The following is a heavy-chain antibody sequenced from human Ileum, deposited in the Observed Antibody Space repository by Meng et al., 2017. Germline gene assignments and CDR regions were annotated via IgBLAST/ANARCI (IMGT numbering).Heavy chain of an antibody. D-gene: IGHD6-19*01. V-gene: IGHV3-33*01. J-gene: IGHJ4*02. CDR1: GFPVSSLA. CDR2: RWFDGSKT. Sequence: VGSWGAFIDPEPALRLSWLPPGFPVSSLAMYCVLQEPGKGLGWVAVRWFDGSKTYYSESVKGRFTVSRDNSKNTLYRQMNSLRADYTAVYYCSRYRSGSSDYWGPGTLVTVSS. CDR3: SRYRSGSSDY.